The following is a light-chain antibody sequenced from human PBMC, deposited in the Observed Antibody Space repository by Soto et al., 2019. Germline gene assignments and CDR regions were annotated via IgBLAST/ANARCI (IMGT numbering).Light chain of an antibody. CDR2: EGS. Sequence: QSVLTHPAPGSGSPGQWITIPCPETSSEVGSYNLVSWYQQHPGKAPKLMIYEGSKRPSGVSNRFSGSKSGNTASLTISGLQAEDEADYYCCSYAGSSTWVFGGGTKLTVL. CDR3: CSYAGSSTWV. J-gene: IGLJ3*02. CDR1: SSEVGSYNL. V-gene: IGLV2-23*01.